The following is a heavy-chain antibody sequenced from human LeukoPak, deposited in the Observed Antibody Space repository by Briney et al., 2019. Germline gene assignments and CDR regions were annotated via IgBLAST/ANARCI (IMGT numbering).Heavy chain of an antibody. CDR1: GFTFRSYA. CDR3: TKSFGPVIAAAGAGPD. D-gene: IGHD6-13*01. V-gene: IGHV3-23*01. J-gene: IGHJ4*02. CDR2: ISGSGSST. Sequence: PGGSLRLSCGASGFTFRSYAMSWVRQAPGKVLEWVSVISGSGSSTYYADSVKGRFTISRDNSKNTLYMQMNSLRAEDTAVYYCTKSFGPVIAAAGAGPDWGQGTLVTVSS.